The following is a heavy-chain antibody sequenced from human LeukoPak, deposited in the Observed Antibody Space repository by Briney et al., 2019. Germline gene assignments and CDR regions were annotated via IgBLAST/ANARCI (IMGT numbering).Heavy chain of an antibody. CDR1: GGSISSYY. CDR3: ARATTVVYHAFDI. V-gene: IGHV4-4*07. J-gene: IGHJ3*02. D-gene: IGHD4-23*01. CDR2: IYISGST. Sequence: SETLSLTCIVSGGSISSYYWRWIRQPAGKGLEWIGRIYISGSTNYNASLKSRVTMSVDTSKNPFCLKLSSVTAADTAVYYCARATTVVYHAFDIWGQGTMVTVSS.